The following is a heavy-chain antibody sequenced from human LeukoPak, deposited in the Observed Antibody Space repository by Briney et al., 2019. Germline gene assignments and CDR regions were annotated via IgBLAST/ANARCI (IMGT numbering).Heavy chain of an antibody. V-gene: IGHV1-8*01. J-gene: IGHJ4*02. CDR1: GYTFTSYD. Sequence: ASVKASCKASGYTFTSYDINWVRQATGQGLEWMGWMNPNSGNTGYAQKFQGRVTMTRNTSISTAYMELSSLRSEDTAVYYCARGVKWELLLPDYWGQGTLVTVSS. D-gene: IGHD1-26*01. CDR2: MNPNSGNT. CDR3: ARGVKWELLLPDY.